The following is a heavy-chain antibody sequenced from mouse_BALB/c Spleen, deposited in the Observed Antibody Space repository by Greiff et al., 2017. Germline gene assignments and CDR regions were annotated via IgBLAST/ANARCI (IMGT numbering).Heavy chain of an antibody. V-gene: IGHV5-12-1*01. CDR3: ARHGLTGRFAY. Sequence: EVKVVESGGGLVKPGGSLKLSCAASGFAFSSYDMSWVRQTPEKRLEWVAYISSGGGSTYYPDTVKGRFTISRDNAKNTLYLQMSSLKSEDTAMYYCARHGLTGRFAYWGQGTLVTVSA. CDR2: ISSGGGST. CDR1: GFAFSSYD. D-gene: IGHD4-1*01. J-gene: IGHJ3*01.